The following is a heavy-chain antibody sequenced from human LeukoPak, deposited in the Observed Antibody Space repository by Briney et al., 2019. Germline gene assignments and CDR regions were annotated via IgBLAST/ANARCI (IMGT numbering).Heavy chain of an antibody. Sequence: GGSLRLSCAASGFTFSIYAMSWVRQAPGKGLEWVSAISGSGGTTYYADSVKGRFTVSRDNSKNTLYLQMSSLRAEDTAVYYCAKDRAYGSGSYYVDYFDYRGQGTLVTVSS. CDR3: AKDRAYGSGSYYVDYFDY. CDR2: ISGSGGTT. D-gene: IGHD3-10*01. CDR1: GFTFSIYA. J-gene: IGHJ4*02. V-gene: IGHV3-23*01.